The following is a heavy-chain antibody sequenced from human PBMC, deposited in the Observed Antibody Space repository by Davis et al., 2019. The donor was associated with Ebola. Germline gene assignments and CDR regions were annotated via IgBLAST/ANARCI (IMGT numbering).Heavy chain of an antibody. J-gene: IGHJ4*02. V-gene: IGHV4-30-4*01. CDR3: ARLSLIAATAIDY. CDR1: GGSISSGDYY. Sequence: MPSETLSLTCTVSGGSISSGDYYWSWIRQPPGKGLEWIGYIYYSGSTYYNPSLKSRVTISVDTSKNQLSLRLSSVTAADTAVYFCARLSLIAATAIDYWGQGTLVSVSS. D-gene: IGHD6-6*01. CDR2: IYYSGST.